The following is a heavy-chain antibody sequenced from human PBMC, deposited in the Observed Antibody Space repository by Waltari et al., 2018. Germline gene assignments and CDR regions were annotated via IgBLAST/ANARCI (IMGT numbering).Heavy chain of an antibody. D-gene: IGHD2-2*01. CDR1: GGSFSGYY. CDR3: ARRRPGWCPSTSCQYVVAFDI. V-gene: IGHV4-34*01. J-gene: IGHJ3*02. CDR2: INHSGST. Sequence: QVQLQQWGAGLLKPSETLSLTCAVYGGSFSGYYWSWLRQPPGQGLEWIGEINHSGSTNYSPSLKSRVTISVDTSKNQFSLKLSSVTAADTAVYYCARRRPGWCPSTSCQYVVAFDIWGQGTMVTVSS.